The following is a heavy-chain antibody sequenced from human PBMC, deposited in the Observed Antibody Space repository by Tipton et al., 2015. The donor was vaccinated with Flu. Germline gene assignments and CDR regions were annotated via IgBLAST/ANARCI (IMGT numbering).Heavy chain of an antibody. V-gene: IGHV4-59*01. CDR3: ARKAYSGAFDI. D-gene: IGHD2-21*01. CDR1: GGSISSYY. J-gene: IGHJ3*02. CDR2: IHYSGST. Sequence: LRLSCTVSGGSISSYYWSWIRQPPGKGLEWIGYIHYSGSTNYNPSLKSRVTTSVDTSKNQFSLKLSSVAAADTAVYYCARKAYSGAFDIWGQGTMVTVSS.